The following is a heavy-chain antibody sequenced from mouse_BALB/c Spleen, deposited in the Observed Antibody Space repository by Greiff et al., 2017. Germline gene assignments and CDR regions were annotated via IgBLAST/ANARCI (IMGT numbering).Heavy chain of an antibody. J-gene: IGHJ2*01. CDR1: GYSITSGYY. Sequence: EVQVVESGPGLVKPSQSLSLTCSVTGYSITSGYYWNWIRQFPGNKLEWMGYISYDGSNNYNPSLKNRISITRDTSKNQFFLKLNSVTTEDTATYYCARDNYGRPFDYWGQGTTLTVSS. V-gene: IGHV3-6*02. D-gene: IGHD1-2*01. CDR3: ARDNYGRPFDY. CDR2: ISYDGSN.